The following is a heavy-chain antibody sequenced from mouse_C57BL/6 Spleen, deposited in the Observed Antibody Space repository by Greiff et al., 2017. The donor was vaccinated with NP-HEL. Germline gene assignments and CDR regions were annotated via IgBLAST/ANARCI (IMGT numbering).Heavy chain of an antibody. CDR1: GYTFTSYW. V-gene: IGHV1-55*01. J-gene: IGHJ4*01. CDR3: AREKLGNYGAMDY. Sequence: VQLQQSGAELVKPGASVKMSCKASGYTFTSYWITWVKQRPGQGLEWIGDIYPGSGSTNYNEKFKSKATLTVDTSSSTAYMQLSSLTSEDSAVYYCAREKLGNYGAMDYWGQGTSVTVSS. D-gene: IGHD2-1*01. CDR2: IYPGSGST.